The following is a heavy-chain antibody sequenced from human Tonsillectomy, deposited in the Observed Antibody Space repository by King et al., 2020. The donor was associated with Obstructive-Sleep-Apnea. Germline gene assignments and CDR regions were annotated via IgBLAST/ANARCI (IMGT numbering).Heavy chain of an antibody. Sequence: VQLVESGGGVVQPERSLRLSCAASGFTFSNFAMHWVRQAPGKGLEWVAVISHDGNSKYYADSVRGRFTISRDSSKNTLFLQMNSLRPEDTAVYYCAKDHGYSGAQYYFDYWGQGTLVTVSS. D-gene: IGHD6-25*01. CDR2: ISHDGNSK. CDR1: GFTFSNFA. J-gene: IGHJ4*02. CDR3: AKDHGYSGAQYYFDY. V-gene: IGHV3-30*18.